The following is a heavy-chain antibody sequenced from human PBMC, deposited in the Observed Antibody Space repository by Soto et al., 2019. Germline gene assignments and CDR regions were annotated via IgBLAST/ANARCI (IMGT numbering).Heavy chain of an antibody. CDR1: GFTFSDFG. Sequence: GGSLSLSCEASGFTFSDFGLDWVRQAPGKGLEWVAIISHDGSKRFYADSVKGRFTISRDNSKNTLYLQMNSLRAEDTAVYYCARVPRSYDLNYYYGMDVWGQGTTVTVSS. CDR2: ISHDGSKR. J-gene: IGHJ6*02. V-gene: IGHV3-30*03. D-gene: IGHD5-18*01. CDR3: ARVPRSYDLNYYYGMDV.